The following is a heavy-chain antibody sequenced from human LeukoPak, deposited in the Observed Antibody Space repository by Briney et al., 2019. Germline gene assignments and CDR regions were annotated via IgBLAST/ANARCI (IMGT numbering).Heavy chain of an antibody. Sequence: GGSLRLSCAASGFTFSRYYMSWVRQTPGKGLEWVSGISGNGVRTFYADSVKGRFTISRDNSKETVDLQMNSLRVEDTAIFYCAKIVVPAAYYFYGMDVWGQGTTVTVSS. CDR3: AKIVVPAAYYFYGMDV. CDR1: GFTFSRYY. V-gene: IGHV3-23*01. D-gene: IGHD2-2*01. J-gene: IGHJ6*02. CDR2: ISGNGVRT.